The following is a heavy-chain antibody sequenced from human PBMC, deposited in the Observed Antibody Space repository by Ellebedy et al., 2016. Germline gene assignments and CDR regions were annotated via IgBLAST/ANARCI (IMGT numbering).Heavy chain of an antibody. CDR2: IYYSGST. CDR1: GGSFSGYY. D-gene: IGHD2-15*01. V-gene: IGHV4-34*09. J-gene: IGHJ4*02. CDR3: ARDSGGYFDY. Sequence: SETLSLXCAVYGGSFSGYYWSWIRQPPGKGLEWIGYIYYSGSTYYNPSLKSRVTISVDTSKNQFSLKLSSVTAADTAVYYCARDSGGYFDYWGQGTLVTVSS.